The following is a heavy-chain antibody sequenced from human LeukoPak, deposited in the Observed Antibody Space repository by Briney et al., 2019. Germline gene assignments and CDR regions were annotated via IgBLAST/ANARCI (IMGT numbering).Heavy chain of an antibody. CDR1: GYTFTSYG. V-gene: IGHV1-69*13. D-gene: IGHD3-22*01. J-gene: IGHJ4*02. CDR2: IIPIFGTA. CDR3: ATDGGYGSGYYYEHPDFDY. Sequence: SVKVSCKASGYTFTSYGISWVRQAPGQGLEWMGGIIPIFGTANYAQKFQGRVTITADESTSTAYMELSSLRSEDTAVYYCATDGGYGSGYYYEHPDFDYWGQGTLVTVSS.